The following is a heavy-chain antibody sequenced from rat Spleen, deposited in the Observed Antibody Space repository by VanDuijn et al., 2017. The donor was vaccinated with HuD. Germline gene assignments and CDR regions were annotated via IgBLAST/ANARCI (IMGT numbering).Heavy chain of an antibody. CDR2: ITHSTSTT. J-gene: IGHJ2*01. CDR1: GFTFNNYW. CDR3: TRENWVLDS. V-gene: IGHV5-31*01. Sequence: EVQLVESDGGLVQPGRSLKLSCVASGFTFNNYWMTWIRQAPGKGLVWVATITHSTSTTYYPDSVQGRFTISRDDAKSALYLQMDSLRSEDTATYYCTRENWVLDSWGQGVMVTVSS. D-gene: IGHD5-1*01.